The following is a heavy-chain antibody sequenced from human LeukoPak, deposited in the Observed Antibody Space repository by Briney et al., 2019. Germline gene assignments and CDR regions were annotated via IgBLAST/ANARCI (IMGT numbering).Heavy chain of an antibody. CDR1: GFTFSSYW. V-gene: IGHV3-7*03. CDR3: AKEITYCSRTSCYVYWYFDL. Sequence: AGGSLRLSCAASGFTFSSYWMSWVRQAPGKGLEWVANIKQDGSEKYYVDSVKGRFTISRDNAKNSLYLQMNSLRAEDTAVYYCAKEITYCSRTSCYVYWYFDLWGRGTLVTVSS. J-gene: IGHJ2*01. D-gene: IGHD2-2*01. CDR2: IKQDGSEK.